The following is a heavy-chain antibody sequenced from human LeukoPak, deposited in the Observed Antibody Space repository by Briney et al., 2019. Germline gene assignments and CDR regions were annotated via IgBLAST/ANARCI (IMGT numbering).Heavy chain of an antibody. CDR1: GGSISNYY. CDR3: ARGRYCSATICSGGDAFDI. CDR2: IYTSAST. V-gene: IGHV4-4*07. D-gene: IGHD5-24*01. Sequence: SETLSLTCTVSGGSISNYYWSWIRQPAGKGLEWIGRIYTSASTNYNPSLKSRVSLSVDASKNQFSLRLSSLTAADTAVYYCARGRYCSATICSGGDAFDIWGQGTVVTVSS. J-gene: IGHJ3*02.